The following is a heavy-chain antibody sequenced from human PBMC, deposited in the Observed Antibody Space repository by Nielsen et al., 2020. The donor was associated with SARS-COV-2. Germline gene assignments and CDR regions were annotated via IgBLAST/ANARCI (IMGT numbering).Heavy chain of an antibody. CDR3: ASGRSSSVDYFDY. D-gene: IGHD6-6*01. CDR1: GGSISSSSYY. Sequence: SETLSLTCTVSGGSISSSSYYWGWIRQPPGKGLEWIGGIYHSGSTYYNPSLRSRVTISVDTSKNQFSLKLSSVTAADTAVYYCASGRSSSVDYFDYWGQGTLVTVSS. J-gene: IGHJ4*02. CDR2: IYHSGST. V-gene: IGHV4-39*01.